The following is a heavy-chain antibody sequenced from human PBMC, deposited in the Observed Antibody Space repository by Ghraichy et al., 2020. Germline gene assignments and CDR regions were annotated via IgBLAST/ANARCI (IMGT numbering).Heavy chain of an antibody. J-gene: IGHJ4*02. CDR3: ARTEGSTIFGVVIEPWYYFDS. Sequence: ASVKVSCKTSGFTLNNYGLSWVRQAPGQGPEWVGWIGVYNGNTKYAQTLQGRVTMSTDTSTNTVYMELRSLRSDDTAVYYCARTEGSTIFGVVIEPWYYFDSGAREPWSPSPQ. CDR1: GFTLNNYG. D-gene: IGHD3-3*01. CDR2: IGVYNGNT. V-gene: IGHV1-18*01.